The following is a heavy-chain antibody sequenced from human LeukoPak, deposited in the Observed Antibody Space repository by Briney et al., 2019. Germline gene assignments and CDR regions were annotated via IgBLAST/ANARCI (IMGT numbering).Heavy chain of an antibody. CDR2: MNPNSGNT. CDR1: GYTFTSYD. V-gene: IGHV1-8*01. Sequence: ASVKVSCKASGYTFTSYDINWVRQATGQGLEWMGWMNPNSGNTGYAQKFQGRVTMTRDTSISTAYMELSSLRSEDTAVYYCARGGGAYCGDDCRRTLDYWGQGTLVTVSS. J-gene: IGHJ4*02. D-gene: IGHD2-21*02. CDR3: ARGGGAYCGDDCRRTLDY.